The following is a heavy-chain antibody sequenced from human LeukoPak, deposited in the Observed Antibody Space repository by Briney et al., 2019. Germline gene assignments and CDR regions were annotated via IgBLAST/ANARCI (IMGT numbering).Heavy chain of an antibody. V-gene: IGHV1-69*05. CDR2: IIPMINTP. J-gene: IGHJ4*02. CDR3: ARRVDYYDSSGYYAKSGNYFDY. D-gene: IGHD3-22*01. Sequence: SVKVSCKASGGTFRSYAITWVRQAPGKGLEWMGGIIPMINTPKYAQKFQGRVTMTRDTSTSTVYMELSSLRSEDTAVYYCARRVDYYDSSGYYAKSGNYFDYWGQGTLVTVSS. CDR1: GGTFRSYA.